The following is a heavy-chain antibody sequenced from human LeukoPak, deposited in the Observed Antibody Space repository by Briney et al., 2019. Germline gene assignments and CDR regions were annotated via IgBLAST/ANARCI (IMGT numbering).Heavy chain of an antibody. D-gene: IGHD3-10*01. CDR3: ARQAGGY. CDR2: IYYSGST. CDR1: GYSISSGYY. Sequence: SETLSLTCTVSGYSISSGYYWGWIRQPPGKGLEWIGSIYYSGSTYYNPSLKSRVTISVDTSKNQFSLKLSSVTAADTAVYYCARQAGGYWGQGTLVTVSS. J-gene: IGHJ4*02. V-gene: IGHV4-38-2*02.